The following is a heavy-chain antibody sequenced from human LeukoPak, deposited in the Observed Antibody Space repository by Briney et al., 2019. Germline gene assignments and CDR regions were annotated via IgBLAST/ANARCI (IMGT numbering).Heavy chain of an antibody. J-gene: IGHJ5*02. CDR3: ARWYYYDSSGYYWFDP. D-gene: IGHD3-22*01. CDR1: GGSISSGGYY. CDR2: IYYNGNT. Sequence: KTSETLSLTCTVSGGSISSGGYYWSWIRQHPGEGLEWIGYIYYNGNTYYNPSLKSRLTISVDTSKNQFSLKLSSVTAADTAVYYCARWYYYDSSGYYWFDPWGQGTLVTVSS. V-gene: IGHV4-31*03.